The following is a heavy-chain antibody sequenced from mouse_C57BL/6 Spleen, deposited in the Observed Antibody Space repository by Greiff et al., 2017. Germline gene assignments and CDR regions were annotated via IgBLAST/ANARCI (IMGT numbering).Heavy chain of an antibody. J-gene: IGHJ3*01. Sequence: EVKLQESGGGLVKPGGSLKLSCAASGFTFSDYGMPWVRQAPEKGLEWVAYISSGSSTIYYADKVKGRFTISRDNARNTLFLRMTRLRSEDTAMYYCARDLEGAWFAYWGQGTLVTVSA. V-gene: IGHV5-17*01. CDR3: ARDLEGAWFAY. CDR1: GFTFSDYG. CDR2: ISSGSSTI.